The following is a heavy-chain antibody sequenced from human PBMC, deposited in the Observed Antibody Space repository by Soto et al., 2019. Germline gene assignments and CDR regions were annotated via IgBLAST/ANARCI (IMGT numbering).Heavy chain of an antibody. CDR1: GYTFTSYG. CDR3: ARAPLELERGWFSRLYYDYYMDV. Sequence: QVQLVQSGAEVKKPGASVKVSCKASGYTFTSYGISWVRQAPGQGLEWMGWISAYNGNTNYAQKLQGRVTMTTDTSTSTAYMELRSLRSDDTAVYYCARAPLELERGWFSRLYYDYYMDVWGKGTTVTVSS. CDR2: ISAYNGNT. V-gene: IGHV1-18*01. D-gene: IGHD6-19*01. J-gene: IGHJ6*03.